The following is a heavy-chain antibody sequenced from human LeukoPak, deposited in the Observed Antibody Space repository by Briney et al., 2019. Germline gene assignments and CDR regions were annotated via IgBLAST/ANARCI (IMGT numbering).Heavy chain of an antibody. D-gene: IGHD2-2*01. CDR3: ARDFPYCSSTSCYPNWFDP. V-gene: IGHV3-21*01. J-gene: IGHJ5*02. CDR2: ISSSSIYI. Sequence: GGSLRLSCAASGFTFSSYSMNWVRQAPGKGLEWVSSISSSSIYIYYADSVKGRFTISRDNAKNSLYLQMNSLRAEDTAVYYCARDFPYCSSTSCYPNWFDPWGQGTLVTVSS. CDR1: GFTFSSYS.